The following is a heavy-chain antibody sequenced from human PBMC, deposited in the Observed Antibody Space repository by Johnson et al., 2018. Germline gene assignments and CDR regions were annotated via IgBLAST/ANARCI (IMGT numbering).Heavy chain of an antibody. Sequence: VQLVQSGGGLVQPGRSLRLSCTTSGFSFGDYAMSWFRQAPGKGLEWVGFIRSKAYVETTEYAASVKGRFTISRDDSKSIAYLQMNSLKSEDTAVYYCARYSITAIVWWGQGTLVTVSS. J-gene: IGHJ1*01. CDR1: GFSFGDYA. CDR3: ARYSITAIVW. D-gene: IGHD3-22*01. CDR2: IRSKAYVETT. V-gene: IGHV3-49*03.